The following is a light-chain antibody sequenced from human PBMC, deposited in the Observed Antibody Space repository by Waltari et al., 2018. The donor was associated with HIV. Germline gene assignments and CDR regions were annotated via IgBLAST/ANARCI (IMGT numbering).Light chain of an antibody. CDR1: SSNIGRNY. Sequence: QSVLTQPPSTSGTPGQRVTISCSGNSSNIGRNYVYWYQQHPRMAPKPLISISEELTSGVPDRFSGSKSGTSASLAISGLRSEDVADYYCAAWDDSLSGYVFGSGTEVTVL. CDR2: ISE. V-gene: IGLV1-47*01. J-gene: IGLJ1*01. CDR3: AAWDDSLSGYV.